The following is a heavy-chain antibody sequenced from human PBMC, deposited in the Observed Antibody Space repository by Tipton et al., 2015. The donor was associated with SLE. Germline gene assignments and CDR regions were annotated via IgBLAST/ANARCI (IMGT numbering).Heavy chain of an antibody. V-gene: IGHV3-21*01. D-gene: IGHD3-22*01. CDR1: GFSFSIYS. J-gene: IGHJ4*02. Sequence: SLRLSCAASGFSFSIYSMTWVRQAPGKGLEWVSSISSTSGYIYYTDSVKGRFTISRDNAKSSLYLQMDSLRADDTAVYYCARDANGYYADYWGQGTLVTVSS. CDR3: ARDANGYYADY. CDR2: ISSTSGYI.